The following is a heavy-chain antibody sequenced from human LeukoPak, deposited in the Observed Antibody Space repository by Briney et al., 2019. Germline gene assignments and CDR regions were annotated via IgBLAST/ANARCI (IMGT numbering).Heavy chain of an antibody. CDR2: IIPIFGTA. D-gene: IGHD6-6*01. Sequence: ASVKVSCKASGGTFSSYAISWVRQAPGQGLEWMGGIIPIFGTANYAQKFQGRVTITADESTSTAYMELSSLRSEDTAVYYCARGFSLAAQNIWYNWFDPWGQGTLVTVSS. V-gene: IGHV1-69*13. J-gene: IGHJ5*02. CDR1: GGTFSSYA. CDR3: ARGFSLAAQNIWYNWFDP.